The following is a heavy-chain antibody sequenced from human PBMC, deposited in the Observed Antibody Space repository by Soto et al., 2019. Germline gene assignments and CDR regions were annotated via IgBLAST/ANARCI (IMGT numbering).Heavy chain of an antibody. CDR2: TNQDGRER. CDR3: ARDGSGYSTD. V-gene: IGHV3-7*01. Sequence: EVQLVESGGGLVQPGGSLRLSCVASGLTFRNYWMSWLRQAPGKGLEWVANTNQDGRERYSVDSVKGRFTISRDNAKHSMHLQMNVLRAEDTAVYYCARDGSGYSTDWGQGTLVTVSS. D-gene: IGHD5-18*01. CDR1: GLTFRNYW. J-gene: IGHJ4*02.